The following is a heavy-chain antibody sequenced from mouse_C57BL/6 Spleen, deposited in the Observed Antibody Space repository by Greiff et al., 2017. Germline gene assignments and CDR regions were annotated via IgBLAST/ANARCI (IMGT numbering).Heavy chain of an antibody. CDR3: SRGYGSSYFDY. CDR1: GFNIKDYY. Sequence: EVKLQESGAELVKPGASVKLSCTASGFNIKDYYMHWVKQRTEQGLECIGRIDPEDGENKYAQKFQGKAAITADTSSNTAYLQLSSLTSEDTSVYYCSRGYGSSYFDYWGQGTTLTVSS. V-gene: IGHV14-2*01. J-gene: IGHJ2*01. CDR2: IDPEDGEN. D-gene: IGHD1-1*01.